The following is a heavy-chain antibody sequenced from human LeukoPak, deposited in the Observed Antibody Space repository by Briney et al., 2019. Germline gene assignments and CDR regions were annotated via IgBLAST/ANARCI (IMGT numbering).Heavy chain of an antibody. V-gene: IGHV4-59*01. Sequence: PSETLSLTCTVSGGSISSYYWSWIRQSPGKGLEWIGYIYYSGSTNYNPSLKSRVTISVDTSKNQFSLKLSSVTAADTAVYYCARGYDVVRYIWGQGTLVTVSS. D-gene: IGHD3-16*01. CDR2: IYYSGST. CDR1: GGSISSYY. CDR3: ARGYDVVRYI. J-gene: IGHJ4*02.